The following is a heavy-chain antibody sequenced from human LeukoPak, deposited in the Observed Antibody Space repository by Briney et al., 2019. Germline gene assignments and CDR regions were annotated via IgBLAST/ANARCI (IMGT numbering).Heavy chain of an antibody. CDR2: ISYDGSNK. Sequence: GRSLRLSCAASGFTFSSYGMHWVRQAPGKGLEWVAVISYDGSNKYYADSVKGRFTISRDNSKNTLYLQMNSLSAEDTAVYYCAKDEGGYSSSWYRFGAFDIWGKGTMVTVSS. V-gene: IGHV3-30*18. CDR3: AKDEGGYSSSWYRFGAFDI. J-gene: IGHJ3*02. CDR1: GFTFSSYG. D-gene: IGHD6-13*01.